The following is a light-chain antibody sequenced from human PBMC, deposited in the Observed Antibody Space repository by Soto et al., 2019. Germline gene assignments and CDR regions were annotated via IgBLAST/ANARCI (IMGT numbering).Light chain of an antibody. CDR3: QQYNTFLT. V-gene: IGKV1-5*03. CDR1: QTISSW. J-gene: IGKJ4*01. CDR2: KAS. Sequence: DIQMTQSPSTLSASVRDRVTITCRASQTISSWLAWFQQRPGRAPKFLIYKASSLQSGVPSRFSGSGSGTEFTLTISSLQPDDLATYYCQQYNTFLTFGGGAKVDI.